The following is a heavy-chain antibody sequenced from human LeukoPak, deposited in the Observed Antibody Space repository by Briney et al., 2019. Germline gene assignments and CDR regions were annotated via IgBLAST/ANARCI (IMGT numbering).Heavy chain of an antibody. CDR1: GFTFSTYA. V-gene: IGHV3-21*01. CDR3: ARDGQVGATIFWDY. CDR2: ISSSSKDI. Sequence: KPGGSLRLSCAASGFTFSTYAMSWVRQAPGKGLEWVSLISSSSKDISYADSVKGRFTISRDNAKNSLYLQMNSLRAEDTAVYYCARDGQVGATIFWDYWGQGTLVTVSS. J-gene: IGHJ4*02. D-gene: IGHD1-26*01.